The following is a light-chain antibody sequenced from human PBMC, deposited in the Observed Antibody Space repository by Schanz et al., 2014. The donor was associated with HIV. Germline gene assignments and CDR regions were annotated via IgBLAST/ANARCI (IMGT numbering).Light chain of an antibody. CDR1: NSNIGSNY. V-gene: IGLV1-47*01. CDR2: RNN. CDR3: QAWDNSAVV. J-gene: IGLJ2*01. Sequence: QSVLTRPPSASGTPGQRVTISCSGSNSNIGSNYGYWYQQLPGTAPKLLIYRNNQRPSGVPDRFSGSKSGNTATLTISGTQAVDEADYYCQAWDNSAVVFGGGTKLTVL.